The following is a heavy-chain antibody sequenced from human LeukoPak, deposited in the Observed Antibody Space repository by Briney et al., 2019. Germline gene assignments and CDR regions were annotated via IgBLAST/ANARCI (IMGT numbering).Heavy chain of an antibody. CDR2: IYHSGTT. D-gene: IGHD2-15*01. Sequence: PSETLSLTCTVSCGSITSYFWTWIRQPPGKGLEWIGYIYHSGTTNYNPSLKGRVTISVDTSKTQFSLRLGFVTVEDTAAYFCAQLAPYSPAYSQQWGQGTLVTVSS. CDR3: AQLAPYSPAYSQQ. V-gene: IGHV4-59*01. J-gene: IGHJ1*01. CDR1: CGSITSYF.